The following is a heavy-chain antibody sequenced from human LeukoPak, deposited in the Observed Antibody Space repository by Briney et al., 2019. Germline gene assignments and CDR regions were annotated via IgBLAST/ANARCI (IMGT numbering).Heavy chain of an antibody. CDR3: ARFASMVPFDY. D-gene: IGHD3-10*01. J-gene: IGHJ4*02. Sequence: SETLSLTCTVSGGSISSGGYYWSWIRQHPGKGLEWIGNIYYSGSTYYNPSLKSRVTISVDTSKNQFSLKLSSVTAADTAVYYCARFASMVPFDYWGQGTLVTVSS. CDR2: IYYSGST. CDR1: GGSISSGGYY. V-gene: IGHV4-31*03.